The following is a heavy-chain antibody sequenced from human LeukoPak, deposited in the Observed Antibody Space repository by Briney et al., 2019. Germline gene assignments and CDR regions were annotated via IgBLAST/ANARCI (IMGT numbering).Heavy chain of an antibody. V-gene: IGHV5-51*01. CDR2: IYPGDSGT. J-gene: IGHJ4*02. CDR1: GYIFTNYW. Sequence: GESLKISCKGSGYIFTNYWIGWVRQMPGKGLEWMGIIYPGDSGTRYSPSSQGQVTISADKSITTAYLQWSSLKASDTAMYYCARQYGGNADYFNYWGQGTLVTVSS. CDR3: ARQYGGNADYFNY. D-gene: IGHD4-23*01.